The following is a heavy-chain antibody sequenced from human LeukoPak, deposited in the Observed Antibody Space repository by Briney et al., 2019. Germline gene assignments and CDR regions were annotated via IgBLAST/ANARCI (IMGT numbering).Heavy chain of an antibody. D-gene: IGHD5-24*01. CDR3: AKVGTGRDGRIDY. J-gene: IGHJ4*02. CDR1: GFTFSSYA. Sequence: GGSLRLSCAASGFTFSSYAMSRVRQAPGKGLEWVSAISGSGGSTYYADSVKGRFTISRDNSKNTLYLQMNSLRAEDTAVYYCAKVGTGRDGRIDYWGQGTLVTVSS. CDR2: ISGSGGST. V-gene: IGHV3-23*01.